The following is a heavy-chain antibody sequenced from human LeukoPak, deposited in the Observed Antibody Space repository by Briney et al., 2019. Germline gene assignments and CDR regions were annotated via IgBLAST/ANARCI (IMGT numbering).Heavy chain of an antibody. V-gene: IGHV3-43D*03. J-gene: IGHJ4*02. CDR3: ANLDLGY. CDR1: GFTFSSYA. Sequence: GGSLRLSCAASGFTFSSYAMHWVRQAPGKGLEWVSLISWDGGSTYYADSVKGRFTISRDNSKNSLYLQMNSLRAEDTALYYCANLDLGYWGQGTLVTVSS. CDR2: ISWDGGST.